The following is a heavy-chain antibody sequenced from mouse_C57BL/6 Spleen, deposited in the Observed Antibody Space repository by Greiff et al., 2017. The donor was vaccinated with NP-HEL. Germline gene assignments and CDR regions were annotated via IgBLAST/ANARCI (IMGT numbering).Heavy chain of an antibody. CDR3: ARHKGLDYAMDY. D-gene: IGHD2-4*01. Sequence: DVKLVESGGGLVQPGGSLKLSCAASGFTFSDYYMYWVRQTPEKRLEWVAYISNGGGSTYYPDNVKGRFTISRDNAKNTLYLQMSRLKSEDTAMYYCARHKGLDYAMDYWGQGTSVTVSS. CDR1: GFTFSDYY. J-gene: IGHJ4*01. CDR2: ISNGGGST. V-gene: IGHV5-12*01.